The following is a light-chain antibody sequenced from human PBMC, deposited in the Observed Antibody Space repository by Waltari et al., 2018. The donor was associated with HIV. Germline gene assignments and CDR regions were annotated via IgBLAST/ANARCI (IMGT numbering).Light chain of an antibody. CDR1: RSDVGASDY. V-gene: IGLV2-14*01. CDR3: SSYSASGTLVL. Sequence: QSALTQPASVSGSPGQSISLSCSATRSDVGASDYVSWYHQHPGEAPTLILYEVKKRPSGISNRFSGSKSGNTASLTISGLQVEDEAHYYCSSYSASGTLVLFGGGTRLTVL. CDR2: EVK. J-gene: IGLJ2*01.